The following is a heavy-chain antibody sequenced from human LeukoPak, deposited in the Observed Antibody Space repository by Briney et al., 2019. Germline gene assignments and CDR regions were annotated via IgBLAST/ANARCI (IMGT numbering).Heavy chain of an antibody. J-gene: IGHJ5*02. V-gene: IGHV5-51*01. CDR2: IYPGDSDT. Sequence: GESLKISCKGSGYSFTSYWIGWVRQMPGKGLERMGIIYPGDSDTRYSPSFQGQVTISADKSISTAYLQWSSLKASDTAMYYCARATPYYDILTGYYPGWFDPWGQGTLVTVSS. CDR3: ARATPYYDILTGYYPGWFDP. CDR1: GYSFTSYW. D-gene: IGHD3-9*01.